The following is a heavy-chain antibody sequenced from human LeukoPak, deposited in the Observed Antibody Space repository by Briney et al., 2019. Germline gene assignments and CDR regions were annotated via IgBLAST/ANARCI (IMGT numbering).Heavy chain of an antibody. CDR1: GGSISSYS. D-gene: IGHD3-10*01. J-gene: IGHJ4*02. Sequence: SETLSLTCTVSGGSISSYSWSWIRQPPGKGLEWIGYIYHSGSTYYNPSLKSRVTISVDRSKNQFSLKLSSVTAADTAVYYCARVNYYGSGSYSDYWGQGTLVTVSS. CDR2: IYHSGST. V-gene: IGHV4-30-2*01. CDR3: ARVNYYGSGSYSDY.